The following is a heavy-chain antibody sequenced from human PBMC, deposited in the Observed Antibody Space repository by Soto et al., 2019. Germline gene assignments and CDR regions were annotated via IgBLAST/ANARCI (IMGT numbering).Heavy chain of an antibody. V-gene: IGHV4-59*01. CDR3: AGWLGYCSGGSCYGYNDS. D-gene: IGHD2-15*01. J-gene: IGHJ4*02. CDR1: GGSISSYY. Sequence: PSETLSLTCTVTGGSISSYYWSWIRQPPGKGLEWIGYIYYSGSTNYNPSLKSRVTISVDTSKNQFSLKLSSVTAADTAVYYCAGWLGYCSGGSCYGYNDSWGQGTLVTVSS. CDR2: IYYSGST.